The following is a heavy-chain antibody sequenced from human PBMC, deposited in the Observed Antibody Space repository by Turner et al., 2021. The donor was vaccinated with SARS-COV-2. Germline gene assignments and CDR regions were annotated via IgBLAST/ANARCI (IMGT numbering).Heavy chain of an antibody. Sequence: EVQLVESGGGLVQPGQSLRLSCATSGFTFSTSAMNWVRQAPGKGLEWVSYISKSSLNIYYADSGKGRFTISRDNAENSLYLQMTSLRADDTAVYYCTKGLQLGAAFDFWGQGALVTVSS. CDR3: TKGLQLGAAFDF. CDR1: GFTFSTSA. D-gene: IGHD6-25*01. CDR2: ISKSSLNI. J-gene: IGHJ4*02. V-gene: IGHV3-48*01.